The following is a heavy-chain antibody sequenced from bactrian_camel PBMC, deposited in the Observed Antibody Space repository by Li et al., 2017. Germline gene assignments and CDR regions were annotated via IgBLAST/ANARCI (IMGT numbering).Heavy chain of an antibody. V-gene: IGHV3S55*01. CDR1: GPVNGRYC. J-gene: IGHJ4*01. Sequence: HVQLVESGGGSVQTGGSLRLSCEASGPVNGRYCMGWFRQAAGQEREAVAAKFGVHGSTYYDDSVKGRFTISQDNAKNTLYLQMNSLKPEDTAMYYCAEDYRRGVCDDGYVGTLRRWDYWGEGTQVTVS. D-gene: IGHD7*01. CDR3: AEDYRRGVCDDGYVGTLRRWDY. CDR2: KFGVHGST.